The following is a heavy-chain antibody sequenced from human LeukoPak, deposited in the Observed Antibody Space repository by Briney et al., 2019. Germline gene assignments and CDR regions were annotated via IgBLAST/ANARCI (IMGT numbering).Heavy chain of an antibody. V-gene: IGHV4-39*07. J-gene: IGHJ5*02. Sequence: PSETLSLTCTVSGGSISSSSYYWGWIRQPPGKGLEWIGSIYYSGSTYYNPSLKSRVTISVDTSKNQFSLKLSSVTAADTAVYYCARVARGYCSGGSCFVVKNWFDPWGQGTLVTVSS. CDR1: GGSISSSSYY. D-gene: IGHD2-15*01. CDR3: ARVARGYCSGGSCFVVKNWFDP. CDR2: IYYSGST.